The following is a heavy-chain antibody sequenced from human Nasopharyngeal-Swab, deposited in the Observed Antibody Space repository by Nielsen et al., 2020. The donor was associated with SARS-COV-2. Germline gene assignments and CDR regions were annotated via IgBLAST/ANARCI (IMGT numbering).Heavy chain of an antibody. Sequence: GGSLRLSCAASGFTFSSYEMNWVRQAPGKGLEWVSYISSSGSTIYYADSVKGPFTISRDNAKNSLYLQMNSLRAEDTAVYYCARVGQPIGYGSGQNWFDPWGQGTLVTVSS. D-gene: IGHD3-10*01. V-gene: IGHV3-48*03. J-gene: IGHJ5*02. CDR3: ARVGQPIGYGSGQNWFDP. CDR1: GFTFSSYE. CDR2: ISSSGSTI.